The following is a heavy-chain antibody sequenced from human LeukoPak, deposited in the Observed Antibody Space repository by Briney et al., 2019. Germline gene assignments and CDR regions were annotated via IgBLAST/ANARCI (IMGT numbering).Heavy chain of an antibody. CDR1: GGSLSGYY. J-gene: IGHJ6*03. D-gene: IGHD6-19*01. CDR3: ARENSGWYTYWYYYMDV. V-gene: IGHV4-4*07. CDR2: IYTSGGT. Sequence: PSETLSLTCTVSGGSLSGYYWSWIRQPAGKGLEWIGRIYTSGGTNYNPSLTSRANISVDTSKNKICLMLNSVSAADTTLYYVARENSGWYTYWYYYMDVWGQGTTVTISS.